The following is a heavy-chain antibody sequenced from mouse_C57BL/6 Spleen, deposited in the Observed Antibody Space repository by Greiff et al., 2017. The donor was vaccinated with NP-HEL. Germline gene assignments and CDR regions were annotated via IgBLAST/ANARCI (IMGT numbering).Heavy chain of an antibody. CDR3: AIAGYSNYGYAMDY. J-gene: IGHJ4*01. CDR1: GYTFTSYW. V-gene: IGHV1-74*01. D-gene: IGHD2-5*01. CDR2: IHPSDGDT. Sequence: QVQLKQPGAELVKPGASVKVSCKASGYTFTSYWMHWVKQRPGQGLEWIGRIHPSDGDTNYNQKFKGKATLTVDKSSSTAYMQLSSLTSEDSAVYYGAIAGYSNYGYAMDYWGQGTSVTVAS.